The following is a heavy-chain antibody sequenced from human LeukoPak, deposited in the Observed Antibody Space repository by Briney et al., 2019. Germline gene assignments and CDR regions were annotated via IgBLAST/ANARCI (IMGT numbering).Heavy chain of an antibody. Sequence: GGSLRLSCAASGFTFSSYAMHWVRQAPGKGLEWVAVISYDGSNKYYADSVKGRFTISRDNSKNTLYLQMNSLRAEDTAVYYCARDRAAGDVWYYYYGMDVWGQGTTVTVSS. D-gene: IGHD1-1*01. CDR2: ISYDGSNK. J-gene: IGHJ6*02. CDR3: ARDRAAGDVWYYYYGMDV. V-gene: IGHV3-30-3*01. CDR1: GFTFSSYA.